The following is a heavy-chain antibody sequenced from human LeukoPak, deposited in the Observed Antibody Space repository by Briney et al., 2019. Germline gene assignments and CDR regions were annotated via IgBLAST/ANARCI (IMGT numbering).Heavy chain of an antibody. CDR2: MNPNSGNT. J-gene: IGHJ4*02. Sequence: GASVKVSCKASGYTFTSYDINWVRQATGQGLEWMGWMNPNSGNTGYAQKFQVRVTMTRNASISTAYMELSSLRSQDTAVYYCARGLLRSGWYSDYWGQGTLVAVSS. V-gene: IGHV1-8*01. CDR1: GYTFTSYD. CDR3: ARGLLRSGWYSDY. D-gene: IGHD6-19*01.